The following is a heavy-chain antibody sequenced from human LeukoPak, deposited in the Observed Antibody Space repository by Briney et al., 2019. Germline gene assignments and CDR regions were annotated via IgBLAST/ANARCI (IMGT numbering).Heavy chain of an antibody. Sequence: GGSLRLSCAVSGFTVSSNYMSWVRQAPGKGLEWVANIKQDGSEKYYVDSVKGRFTISRDNAKNSLYLQMNSLRAEDTAVYYCARKNGLDYWGQGTLVTVSS. CDR3: ARKNGLDY. CDR1: GFTVSSNY. J-gene: IGHJ4*02. CDR2: IKQDGSEK. V-gene: IGHV3-7*01.